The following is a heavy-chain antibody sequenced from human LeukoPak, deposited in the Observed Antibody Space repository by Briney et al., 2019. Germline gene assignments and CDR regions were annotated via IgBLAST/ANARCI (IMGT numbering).Heavy chain of an antibody. CDR1: GGSISSYY. V-gene: IGHV4-4*07. CDR3: ARDLGYYDSSGIAFDI. D-gene: IGHD3-22*01. CDR2: IYTSGGT. Sequence: SETLSLTCTVSGGSISSYYWSWIRQPAGKGLEWIGRIYTSGGTNYNPSLKSRVTMSVDKSKNQFSLKLSSVTAADTAVYYCARDLGYYDSSGIAFDIWGQGTMVTVSS. J-gene: IGHJ3*02.